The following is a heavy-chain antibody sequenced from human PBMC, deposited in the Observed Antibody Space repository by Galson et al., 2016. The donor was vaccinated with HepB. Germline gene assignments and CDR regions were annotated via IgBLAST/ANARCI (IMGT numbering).Heavy chain of an antibody. CDR1: GGTFSSFP. D-gene: IGHD6-19*01. CDR3: ARVVVGAGTSYFDY. V-gene: IGHV1-69*13. CDR2: IIPIFGTA. Sequence: SVKVSCKASGGTFSSFPISWVRQAPGQGLQWMGGIIPIFGTANYAQRFQGRVTITADESTSTAYMELSSLRSEDTAVYYCARVVVGAGTSYFDYWGQGTLVTVSS. J-gene: IGHJ4*02.